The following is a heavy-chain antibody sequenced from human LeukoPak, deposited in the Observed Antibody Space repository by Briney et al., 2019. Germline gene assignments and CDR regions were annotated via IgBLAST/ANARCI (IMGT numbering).Heavy chain of an antibody. Sequence: PSETLSLTCAVYGGSLSGNFWSWIRQPPGKGLEWIGDVHHSGSTNYNPSLESRVTISLDTSKNVFSLKLTSVTAADTAFYYCARSAYDYVWGTLGYWGQGTLVTVSS. V-gene: IGHV4-34*01. D-gene: IGHD3-16*01. CDR2: VHHSGST. CDR1: GGSLSGNF. J-gene: IGHJ4*02. CDR3: ARSAYDYVWGTLGY.